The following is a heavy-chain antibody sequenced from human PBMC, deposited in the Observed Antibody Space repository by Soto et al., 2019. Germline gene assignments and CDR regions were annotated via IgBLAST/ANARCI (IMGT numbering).Heavy chain of an antibody. Sequence: ASVKVSCKASGYTFTSYAMHWVRQAPGQGLEWMGIINPSGGSTSYAQKFQGRVTMTRDTSTSTVYMELSSLRSEDTAVYYCAIEYGGEARRTNPFDYWGQGTLVTVSS. CDR2: INPSGGST. CDR3: AIEYGGEARRTNPFDY. V-gene: IGHV1-46*01. J-gene: IGHJ4*02. D-gene: IGHD1-7*01. CDR1: GYTFTSYA.